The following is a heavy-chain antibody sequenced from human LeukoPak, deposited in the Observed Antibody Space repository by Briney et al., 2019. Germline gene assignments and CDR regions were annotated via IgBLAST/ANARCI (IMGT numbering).Heavy chain of an antibody. CDR1: GFTFSSYA. D-gene: IGHD4-23*01. CDR3: AKGQVVINNFFDY. J-gene: IGHJ4*02. Sequence: PGGSLRLSCAASGFTFSSYAMHWVRQAPGKGLEWVAVISYDGSNKYYADSVKGRFTISRDNSKNTLYLQMNSLRAEDTAVYYCAKGQVVINNFFDYWGQGTLVTVSS. V-gene: IGHV3-30-3*01. CDR2: ISYDGSNK.